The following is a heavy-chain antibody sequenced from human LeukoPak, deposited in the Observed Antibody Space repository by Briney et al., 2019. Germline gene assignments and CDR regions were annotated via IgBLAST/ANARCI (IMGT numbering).Heavy chain of an antibody. CDR2: ISNSGGST. V-gene: IGHV3-23*01. D-gene: IGHD3-16*01. J-gene: IGHJ4*02. CDR3: TKDVGVILFDY. Sequence: PGGSLRLSCAASGFTFSDYAVSCVRQAPGKGLEWVSTISNSGGSTHYADSLKGRFTISRDNSKSTLYLQMNSLRAEDTAIYYCTKDVGVILFDYWGQGTLVTVSS. CDR1: GFTFSDYA.